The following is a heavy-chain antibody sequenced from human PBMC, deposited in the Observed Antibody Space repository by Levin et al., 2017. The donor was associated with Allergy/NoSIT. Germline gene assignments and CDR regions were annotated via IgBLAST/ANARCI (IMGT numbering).Heavy chain of an antibody. Sequence: GESLKISCAASGFTFSGSAMHWVRQASGKGLEWVGRIRSKANSYATAYAASVKGRFTISRDDSKNTAYLQMNSLKTEDTAVYYCTRQVHPMVATGDYMDVWGKGTTVTVSS. CDR2: IRSKANSYAT. CDR3: TRQVHPMVATGDYMDV. J-gene: IGHJ6*03. D-gene: IGHD5-12*01. V-gene: IGHV3-73*01. CDR1: GFTFSGSA.